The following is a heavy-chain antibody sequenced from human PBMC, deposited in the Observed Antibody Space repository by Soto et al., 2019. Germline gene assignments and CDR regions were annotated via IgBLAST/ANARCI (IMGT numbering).Heavy chain of an antibody. CDR1: GASISSYC. CDR2: IYYSGST. CDR3: ARDNRSGYYSEY. V-gene: IGHV4-59*12. Sequence: SETLSLTCTVSGASISSYCWSWIRQPPGKGLEWIGYIYYSGSTNYNPSLKSRVTISVDRSKNQFSLKLNSVTAADTAVYYCARDNRSGYYSEYWGQGTPVTVSS. J-gene: IGHJ4*02. D-gene: IGHD3-3*01.